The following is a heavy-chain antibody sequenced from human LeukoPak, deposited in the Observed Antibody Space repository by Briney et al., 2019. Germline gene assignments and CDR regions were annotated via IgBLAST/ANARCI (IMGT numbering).Heavy chain of an antibody. J-gene: IGHJ4*02. V-gene: IGHV4-59*08. CDR2: IYSSGST. D-gene: IGHD4-17*01. Sequence: SETLSLTCTVSGGSISSYYWSWIRQPPGKGLEWIGYIYSSGSTNYNPSLNPSLKSRVTISVDTSQNQFSLKLSSVTAADTAVYYCARQGGTDYGDYLAYWGQGTLVTVSS. CDR1: GGSISSYY. CDR3: ARQGGTDYGDYLAY.